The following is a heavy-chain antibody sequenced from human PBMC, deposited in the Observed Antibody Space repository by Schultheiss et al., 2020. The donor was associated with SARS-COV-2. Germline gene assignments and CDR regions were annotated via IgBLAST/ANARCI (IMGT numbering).Heavy chain of an antibody. CDR1: GDSITSHY. J-gene: IGHJ4*02. V-gene: IGHV4-59*08. Sequence: SETLSLTCTVSGDSITSHYWSWVRQPPGKRLESIGYIYFTGSTNYNLSLRTRVTMSVDTSKNQFSLNLHSVTAADTAVYYCGRQGGPEQEIDSWGQGILVTVSS. CDR2: IYFTGST. CDR3: GRQGGPEQEIDS. D-gene: IGHD3-16*01.